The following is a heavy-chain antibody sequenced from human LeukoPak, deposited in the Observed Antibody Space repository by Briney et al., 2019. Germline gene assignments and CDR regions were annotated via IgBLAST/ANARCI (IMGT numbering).Heavy chain of an antibody. D-gene: IGHD3-10*01. V-gene: IGHV4-59*01. CDR2: IYYSGST. J-gene: IGHJ6*03. CDR1: GGSISSYY. CDR3: ARGALWFGAYYYYYMDV. Sequence: SETLSLTCTVSGGSISSYYWSWIRQPPGKGLEWIGYIYYSGSTNYNPSLKSRVTISVDTSKNQFSLKLSSVTAADTAVYYCARGALWFGAYYYYYMDVWGKGTTVTISS.